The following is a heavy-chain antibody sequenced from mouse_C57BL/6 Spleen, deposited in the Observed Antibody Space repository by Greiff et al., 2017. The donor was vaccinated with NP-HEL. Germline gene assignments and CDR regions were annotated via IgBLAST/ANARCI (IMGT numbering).Heavy chain of an antibody. CDR3: TITTVVHYYAMDY. V-gene: IGHV14-1*01. D-gene: IGHD1-1*01. CDR1: GFNIKDYY. Sequence: VHVKQSGAELVRPGASVKLSCTASGFNIKDYYMHWVKQRPEQGLEWIGRIDPEDGDTEYAPKFQGKATMTADTSSNTAYLQLSSLTSEDTAVYYCTITTVVHYYAMDYWGQGTSVTVSS. CDR2: IDPEDGDT. J-gene: IGHJ4*01.